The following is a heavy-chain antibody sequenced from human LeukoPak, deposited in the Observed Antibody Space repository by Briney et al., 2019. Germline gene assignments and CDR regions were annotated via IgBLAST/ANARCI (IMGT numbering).Heavy chain of an antibody. CDR3: AKDLCSSTSCYAGGFDY. D-gene: IGHD2-2*01. J-gene: IGHJ4*02. CDR1: GFTFSSYA. V-gene: IGHV3-23*01. Sequence: GGSLRLSCAASGFTFSSYAMSWVRQPPGKGLEGVSAISGSGGSTYYADPVKGRSTISRDNSKNTLYLQMNSLRAEDTAVYYCAKDLCSSTSCYAGGFDYWGQGTLVTVSS. CDR2: ISGSGGST.